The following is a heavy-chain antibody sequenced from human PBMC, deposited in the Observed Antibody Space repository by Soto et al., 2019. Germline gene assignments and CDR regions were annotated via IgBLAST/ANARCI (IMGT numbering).Heavy chain of an antibody. CDR3: ARGRYCLTGRCFPNWFDS. J-gene: IGHJ5*01. Sequence: SSETLSLTCSVSGDSISNLDYFWAWIRQPPGQALEYIGYIYKSATTYYNPSFESRVAISVDTSKSQFSLNVTSVAAADTAVYFCARGRYCLTGRCFPNWFDSWGQGALVTVSS. V-gene: IGHV4-30-4*01. CDR1: GDSISNLDYF. CDR2: IYKSATT. D-gene: IGHD7-27*01.